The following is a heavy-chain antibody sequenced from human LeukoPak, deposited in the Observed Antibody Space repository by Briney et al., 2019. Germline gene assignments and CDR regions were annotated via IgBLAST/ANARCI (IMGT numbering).Heavy chain of an antibody. D-gene: IGHD3-9*01. Sequence: ASVKVSCKASGYIFTSYDINWVRQATGQGLEWMGWMNPNSGNTGYAQKFQGRVAMTRNTSISTAYMELSSLRSEDTAVYYCARVGLRYFDWLLSSSHDAFDIWGQGTMVTVSS. CDR1: GYIFTSYD. CDR2: MNPNSGNT. V-gene: IGHV1-8*01. J-gene: IGHJ3*02. CDR3: ARVGLRYFDWLLSSSHDAFDI.